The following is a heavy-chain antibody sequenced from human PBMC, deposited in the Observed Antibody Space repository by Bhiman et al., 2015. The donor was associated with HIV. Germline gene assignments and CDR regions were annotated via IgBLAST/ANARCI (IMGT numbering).Heavy chain of an antibody. CDR3: ARGRIAARLWYFDY. Sequence: EVQLVESGGGLVQPGGSLGLSCSASGFTFSNYEMTWVRQAPGKGLEWVSYISRSGTTLYYADSVKGRFTISRDNAKNSLYLQMNSLRAEDTAVFYCARGRIAARLWYFDYWGQGTLVTVSS. CDR1: GFTFSNYE. D-gene: IGHD6-6*01. J-gene: IGHJ4*02. V-gene: IGHV3-48*03. CDR2: ISRSGTTL.